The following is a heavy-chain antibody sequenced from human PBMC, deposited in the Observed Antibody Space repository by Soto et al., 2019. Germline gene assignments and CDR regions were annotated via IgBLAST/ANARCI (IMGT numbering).Heavy chain of an antibody. CDR2: IYHSGSA. Sequence: SETLSLTCAVSGYSISSGYYWGWIRQPPGQGLEWIGSIYHSGSAYYNPSLKSRVTISVDTSKNQFSLKLSSVTAADTAVYYCASGGCSGGSCPLYYYYGMDVWGQGTTVTVSS. CDR3: ASGGCSGGSCPLYYYYGMDV. CDR1: GYSISSGYY. D-gene: IGHD2-15*01. J-gene: IGHJ6*02. V-gene: IGHV4-38-2*01.